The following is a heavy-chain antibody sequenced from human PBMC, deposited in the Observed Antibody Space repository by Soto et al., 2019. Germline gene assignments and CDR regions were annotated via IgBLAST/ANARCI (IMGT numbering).Heavy chain of an antibody. J-gene: IGHJ6*02. D-gene: IGHD4-17*01. CDR2: IYYTGTT. CDR1: GGSISSNDNY. V-gene: IGHV4-39*01. Sequence: PSETLSLTCTVSGGSISSNDNYWGWIRQPPGKGLEWIGSIYYTGTTYYNPSLKSRVTISVDTSKNQFSLKLSSVTAADTAVYYCASYGELNGMDVWGQGTTVTVSS. CDR3: ASYGELNGMDV.